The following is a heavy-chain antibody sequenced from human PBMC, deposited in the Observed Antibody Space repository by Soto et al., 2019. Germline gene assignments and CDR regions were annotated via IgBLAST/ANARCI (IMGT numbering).Heavy chain of an antibody. J-gene: IGHJ5*02. CDR3: ARAGTGGYGGYDGARPSWFDP. V-gene: IGHV4-4*02. CDR2: IYHSGST. CDR1: GGSISSSNW. D-gene: IGHD5-12*01. Sequence: QVQLQESGPGLVKPSGTLSLTCAVSGGSISSSNWWSWVRQPPGKGLEWIGEIYHSGSTNYNPSLKSRVTRSVDKSKNQFSLKLSSVTAADTAVYYCARAGTGGYGGYDGARPSWFDPWGQGTLVTVSS.